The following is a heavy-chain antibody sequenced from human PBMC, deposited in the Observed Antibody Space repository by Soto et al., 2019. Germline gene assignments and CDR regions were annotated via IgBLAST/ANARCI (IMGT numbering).Heavy chain of an antibody. V-gene: IGHV3-30*18. D-gene: IGHD4-17*01. CDR2: ISYDGSEK. Sequence: ESGGGVVQPGRSLRLSCAASGFTFSSYGMHWVRQAPGKGLEWVAIISYDGSEKYYAGSVKGRFTISRDNSKNTLYLQMSSLRAEDTAVYYCAKGAVTSSLYYFDYWGQGTLVTVSS. CDR1: GFTFSSYG. J-gene: IGHJ4*02. CDR3: AKGAVTSSLYYFDY.